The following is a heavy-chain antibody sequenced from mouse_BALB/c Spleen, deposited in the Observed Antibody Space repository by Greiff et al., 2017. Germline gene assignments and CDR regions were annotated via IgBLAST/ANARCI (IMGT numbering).Heavy chain of an antibody. CDR3: ARGHDGYYFDY. D-gene: IGHD2-3*01. V-gene: IGHV5-6-3*01. CDR2: INSNGGST. J-gene: IGHJ2*01. Sequence: DVKLVESGGGLVQPGGSLKLSCAASGFTFSSYGMSWVRQTPDKRLELVATINSNGGSTYYPDSVKGRFTISRDNAKNTLYLQMSSLKSEDTAMYYCARGHDGYYFDYWGQGTTLTVSS. CDR1: GFTFSSYG.